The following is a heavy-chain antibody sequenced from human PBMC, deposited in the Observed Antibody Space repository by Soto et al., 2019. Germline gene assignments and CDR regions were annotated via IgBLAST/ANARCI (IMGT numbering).Heavy chain of an antibody. J-gene: IGHJ5*02. CDR1: GFTFSGYW. Sequence: VSLQLSGVASGFTFSGYWMSGVRQAPGKGLEWVANINRDGSEEHYVDSVKGRFTISRDNAKNSVYLQMDSLRGDDSAVYYCARDPGPRSASIRGLGWFDPWGQGTLVTVS. CDR2: INRDGSEE. CDR3: ARDPGPRSASIRGLGWFDP. V-gene: IGHV3-7*03. D-gene: IGHD2-2*01.